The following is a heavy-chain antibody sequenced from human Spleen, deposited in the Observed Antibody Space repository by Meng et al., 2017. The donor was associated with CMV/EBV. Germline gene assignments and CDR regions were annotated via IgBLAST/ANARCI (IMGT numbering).Heavy chain of an antibody. D-gene: IGHD3-10*01. CDR1: GGTFSSYA. CDR2: IIPIFGTA. J-gene: IGHJ4*02. CDR3: ASPYYYGSGSYYGPMSDNDY. Sequence: QVQVVQSGAEVKKPGSSVKVLCKASGGTFSSYAISWVRQAPGQGLEWMGGIIPIFGTANYAQKFQGRVTITADESTSTAYMELSSLRSEDTAVYYCASPYYYGSGSYYGPMSDNDYWGQGTLVTVSS. V-gene: IGHV1-69*01.